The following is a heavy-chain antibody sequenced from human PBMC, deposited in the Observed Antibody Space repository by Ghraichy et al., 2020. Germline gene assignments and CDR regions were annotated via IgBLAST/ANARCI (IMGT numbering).Heavy chain of an antibody. V-gene: IGHV4-34*01. J-gene: IGHJ4*02. CDR1: GGSFSGYY. D-gene: IGHD3-22*01. CDR2: INHSGST. CDR3: ARAVVVSHFDY. Sequence: SETLSLTCAVYGGSFSGYYWSWIRQPPGKGLEWIGEINHSGSTNYNPSLKSRVTISVDTSKNQFSLKLSSVTAADTAVYYCARAVVVSHFDYWGQGTLVTVSS.